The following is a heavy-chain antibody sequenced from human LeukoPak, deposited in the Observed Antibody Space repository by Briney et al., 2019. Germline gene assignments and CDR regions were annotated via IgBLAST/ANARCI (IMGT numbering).Heavy chain of an antibody. CDR1: GYTFTSYG. D-gene: IGHD3-10*01. J-gene: IGHJ4*02. CDR3: ARSAMVRGVIITRTLDY. V-gene: IGHV1-18*01. Sequence: ASVKVSCKASGYTFTSYGISWVRQAPGQGLEWMGWISAYNGNTNYAQKLQGRVTMTTDTSTSTAYMELRSLRSDDTAVYYCARSAMVRGVIITRTLDYWGQGTLVTVSS. CDR2: ISAYNGNT.